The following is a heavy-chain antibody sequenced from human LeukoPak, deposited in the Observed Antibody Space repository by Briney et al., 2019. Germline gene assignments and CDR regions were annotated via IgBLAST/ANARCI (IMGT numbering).Heavy chain of an antibody. D-gene: IGHD1-7*01. V-gene: IGHV3-23*01. Sequence: GGSLRLSCAASGFTFSSYAMSWVRQTPGKGLEWVSAISGGGGATYFADSVKGRFTISRDNSKNTLYLQMNSLRAEDTAIYYCAKTYNWNYPSIIDYWGQGTLVTVSS. J-gene: IGHJ4*02. CDR1: GFTFSSYA. CDR2: ISGGGGAT. CDR3: AKTYNWNYPSIIDY.